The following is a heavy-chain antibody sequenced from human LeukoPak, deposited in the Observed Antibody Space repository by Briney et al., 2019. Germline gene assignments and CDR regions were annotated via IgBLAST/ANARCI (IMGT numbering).Heavy chain of an antibody. CDR2: VYYSGSS. Sequence: PSQTLSLTCAVSGGSISSGGYSWSWIRQPPGKGLEWIESVYYSGSSYYNPSLDSRLTISIDGSKNQFSLRLSSVTAADTAVYYCARGWANAFDIWGQGTMVTVSS. V-gene: IGHV4-30-2*01. D-gene: IGHD3-16*01. J-gene: IGHJ3*02. CDR3: ARGWANAFDI. CDR1: GGSISSGGYS.